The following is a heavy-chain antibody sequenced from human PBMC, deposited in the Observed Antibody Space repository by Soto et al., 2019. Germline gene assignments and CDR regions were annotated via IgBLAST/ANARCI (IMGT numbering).Heavy chain of an antibody. CDR2: ISSSSSYT. D-gene: IGHD3-10*01. V-gene: IGHV3-11*05. J-gene: IGHJ4*02. CDR3: ARDRVVRGVIMSVTDY. CDR1: GFTFSDYY. Sequence: QVQLVESGGGLVKPGGSLRLSCAASGFTFSDYYMSWIRQAPGKGLEWVSYISSSSSYTNYADSVKGRFTISRDNAKNSLYLQMNSLRAEDTAVYYCARDRVVRGVIMSVTDYWGQGTLVTASS.